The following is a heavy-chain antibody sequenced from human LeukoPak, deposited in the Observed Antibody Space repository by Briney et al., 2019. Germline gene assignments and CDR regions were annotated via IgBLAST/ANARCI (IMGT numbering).Heavy chain of an antibody. CDR3: AGHHPRNTVDF. CDR1: GGSISSYY. Sequence: SETLSLTCTVSGGSISSYYWSWIRQPPGKGLEWIAYISDIGSINYNPSLKSRVTISLDTSKDQFSLKPSSVTAADTAVYYCAGHHPRNTVDFWGQGTLVTVSS. CDR2: ISDIGSI. J-gene: IGHJ4*02. D-gene: IGHD2/OR15-2a*01. V-gene: IGHV4-59*08.